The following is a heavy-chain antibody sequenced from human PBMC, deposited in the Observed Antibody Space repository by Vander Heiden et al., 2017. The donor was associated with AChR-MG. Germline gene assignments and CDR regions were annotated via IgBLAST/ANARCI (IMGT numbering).Heavy chain of an antibody. CDR3: TRDPHPYCSGFSCPSDF. CDR2: IRSRVYDRLT. Sequence: EVQLVESGGGLVQAGRSLRLSCTSSGFTFDDYAVSWFRQAPGKGLEWVSFIRSRVYDRLTDYAASVKGRFTISRDDSRSIAYLQMDSLKIEDTGVYYCTRDPHPYCSGFSCPSDFWGQGTLVTVSS. V-gene: IGHV3-49*03. CDR1: GFTFDDYA. J-gene: IGHJ4*02. D-gene: IGHD2-15*01.